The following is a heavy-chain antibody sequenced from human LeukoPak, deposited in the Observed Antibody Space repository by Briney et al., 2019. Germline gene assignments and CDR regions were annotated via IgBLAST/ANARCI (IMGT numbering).Heavy chain of an antibody. J-gene: IGHJ4*02. CDR3: ASIAAAEQNFDY. V-gene: IGHV1-46*01. D-gene: IGHD6-13*01. CDR1: GYTFTSYY. CDR2: INPSGGST. Sequence: ASVKVSCKASGYTFTSYYMHWVRQAPGQGLEWMGIINPSGGSTSYAQKFQGRVTVTWDTSTSTVYMELSSLRSEDTAVYYCASIAAAEQNFDYWGQGTLVTVSS.